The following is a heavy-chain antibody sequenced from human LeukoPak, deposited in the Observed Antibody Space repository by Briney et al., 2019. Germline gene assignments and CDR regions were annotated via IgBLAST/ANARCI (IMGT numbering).Heavy chain of an antibody. D-gene: IGHD2-21*01. CDR3: ARGGVVVLGVMDI. V-gene: IGHV1-2*02. Sequence: GASVKLSCKASGYTFTGYSIHWVRQAPGQGLEWMGWFNLSSGGTNYTQKFQDRVTMTRDTSINTAYMELRRLRSDDTAVYYCARGGVVVLGVMDIWGQGTVVTVSS. CDR1: GYTFTGYS. CDR2: FNLSSGGT. J-gene: IGHJ3*02.